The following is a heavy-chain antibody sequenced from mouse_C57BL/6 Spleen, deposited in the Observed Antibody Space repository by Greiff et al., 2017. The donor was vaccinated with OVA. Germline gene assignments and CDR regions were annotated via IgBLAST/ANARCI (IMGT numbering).Heavy chain of an antibody. V-gene: IGHV5-16*01. Sequence: LQQSEGGLVQPGSSMKLSCTASGFTFSDYYMAWVRQVPEKGLEWVANINYDGSSTYYLDSLKSRFIISRDNAKNILYLQMSSLKSEDTATYYCARDYGSSYLDYWGQGTTLTVSS. D-gene: IGHD1-1*01. CDR3: ARDYGSSYLDY. CDR1: GFTFSDYY. J-gene: IGHJ2*01. CDR2: INYDGSST.